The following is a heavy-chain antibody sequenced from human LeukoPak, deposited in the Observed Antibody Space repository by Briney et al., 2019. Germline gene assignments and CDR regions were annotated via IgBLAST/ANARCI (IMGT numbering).Heavy chain of an antibody. D-gene: IGHD3-10*01. J-gene: IGHJ6*02. Sequence: PGRSLRLSCAASGFTFSSYGMHWVRQAPGKGLERVAVIWYDGSNKYYADSVEGRFTISRDNSKNTLYLQMNSLRAEDTAVYYCARDRAYYGSGHYYYYGMDVWGQGTTVTVSS. CDR2: IWYDGSNK. CDR3: ARDRAYYGSGHYYYYGMDV. V-gene: IGHV3-33*01. CDR1: GFTFSSYG.